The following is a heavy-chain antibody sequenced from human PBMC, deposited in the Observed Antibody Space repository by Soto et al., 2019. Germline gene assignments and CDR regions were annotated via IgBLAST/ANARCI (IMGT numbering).Heavy chain of an antibody. CDR3: ARGNYGSGSNQDWYFDL. D-gene: IGHD3-10*01. CDR2: ISTSGTYV. V-gene: IGHV3-21*01. Sequence: EVQLVESGGGLVKPGGSLRLSCAASGFTFNTYNMNWVRQAPGKGLEWVSSISTSGTYVHYGDSVKGRFTISGDNAKNSLYLQMNSLRAEDTAVYYCARGNYGSGSNQDWYFDLWGRGTLVSVSS. J-gene: IGHJ2*01. CDR1: GFTFNTYN.